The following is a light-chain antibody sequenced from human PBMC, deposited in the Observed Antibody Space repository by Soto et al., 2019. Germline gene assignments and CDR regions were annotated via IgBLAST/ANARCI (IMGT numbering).Light chain of an antibody. J-gene: IGKJ5*01. Sequence: DVQMTQSPSSLSASVGDRVTITCRASQPISNYLNWYQQKAGEAPKVLIFGASSLQTGVPSKFSGSGYGTDFTLIINNLHPDDFATYYCKQTHAVPLTFGQGTRLEI. CDR1: QPISNY. V-gene: IGKV1-39*01. CDR3: KQTHAVPLT. CDR2: GAS.